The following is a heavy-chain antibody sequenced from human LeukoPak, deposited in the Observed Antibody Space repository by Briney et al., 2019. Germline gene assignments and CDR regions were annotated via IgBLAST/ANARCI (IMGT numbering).Heavy chain of an antibody. Sequence: PSETLSLTFTVSSGSISSGTYYWSWIRQPAGKGLEWIGRIYSSGSTNYNPSLKSRVTISVDTSKNQFSLKLSSVTAADTAVYYCARDLLPLGYAFDIWGRGTMVTVSS. CDR1: SGSISSGTYY. CDR2: IYSSGST. J-gene: IGHJ3*02. CDR3: ARDLLPLGYAFDI. V-gene: IGHV4-61*02. D-gene: IGHD3-10*01.